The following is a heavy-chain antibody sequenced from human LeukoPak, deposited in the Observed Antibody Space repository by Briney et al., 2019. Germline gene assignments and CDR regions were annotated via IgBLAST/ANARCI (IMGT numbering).Heavy chain of an antibody. CDR3: ATSTAGYCSGRICSPYFFLYGINV. J-gene: IGHJ6*01. CDR1: GLTLSKYG. Sequence: PARALRLSCAASGLTLSKYGIHWVRQAPGKEVEGVAGVSNDGSNQNNIDSMKGRFIISRHKYNSTGYLQMNSLRAQDTGVYFCATSTAGYCSGRICSPYFFLYGINVWGPGTTVIVSS. D-gene: IGHD2-15*01. V-gene: IGHV3-30*03. CDR2: VSNDGSNQ.